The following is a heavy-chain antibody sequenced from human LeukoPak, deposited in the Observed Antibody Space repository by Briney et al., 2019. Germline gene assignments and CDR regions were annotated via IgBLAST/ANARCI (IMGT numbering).Heavy chain of an antibody. V-gene: IGHV3-30-3*01. CDR1: GFTFSSYA. D-gene: IGHD3-3*01. Sequence: PGGSLRLSCAASGFTFSSYAMHWVRQAPGKGLEWVAVISYDGSNKYYADSVKGRFTISRDNSKNTLYLQMNSLRAEDTAVYYCARGRGITTPSYWGQGTLVTVSS. CDR3: ARGRGITTPSY. J-gene: IGHJ4*02. CDR2: ISYDGSNK.